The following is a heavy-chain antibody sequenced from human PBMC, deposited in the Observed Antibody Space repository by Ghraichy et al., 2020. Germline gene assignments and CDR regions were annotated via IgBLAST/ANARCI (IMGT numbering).Heavy chain of an antibody. D-gene: IGHD5-12*01. CDR1: GYTFSDYA. CDR2: ISADKGNT. J-gene: IGHJ4*02. CDR3: ARLTAIWGDVVATSYLED. Sequence: ASVKVSCRAAGYTFSDYAISWVRQAPGQGLEWMGWISADKGNTNYAQKFQGRVTMTTDTSTSTAYMELRSLRSDDTAVYYCARLTAIWGDVVATSYLEDWGQGTLGTVSS. V-gene: IGHV1-18*04.